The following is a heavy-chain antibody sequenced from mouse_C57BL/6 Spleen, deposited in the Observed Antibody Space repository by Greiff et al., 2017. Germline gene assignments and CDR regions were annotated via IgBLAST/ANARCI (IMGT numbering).Heavy chain of an antibody. CDR1: GFTFSSYA. CDR3: TRGAYDGYYAWFAY. V-gene: IGHV5-9-1*02. D-gene: IGHD2-3*01. J-gene: IGHJ3*01. Sequence: EVKVVESGEGLVKPGGSLKLSCAASGFTFSSYAMSWVRQTPEKRLEWVAYISSGGDYIYYADTVKGRFTISRDNARNTLYLQMSSLKAEDTAMYYCTRGAYDGYYAWFAYWGQGTLVTVSA. CDR2: ISSGGDYI.